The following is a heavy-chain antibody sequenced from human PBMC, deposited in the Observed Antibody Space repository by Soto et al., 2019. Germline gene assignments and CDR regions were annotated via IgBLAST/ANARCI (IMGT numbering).Heavy chain of an antibody. CDR2: IYPADSDT. J-gene: IGHJ4*02. CDR3: ARLYGPNSFHY. Sequence: PGESLKISCQGSGYSFTTYWIAWVRQMPGKGLEWMGIIYPADSDTRYSPSFQGQVTISADKSISTAYLQWSSLKASDTAVFYCARLYGPNSFHYWGQGTLVTVS. CDR1: GYSFTTYW. D-gene: IGHD4-17*01. V-gene: IGHV5-51*01.